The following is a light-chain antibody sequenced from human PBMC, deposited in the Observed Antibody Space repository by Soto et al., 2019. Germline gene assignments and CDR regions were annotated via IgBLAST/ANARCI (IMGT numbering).Light chain of an antibody. J-gene: IGKJ1*01. V-gene: IGKV3-15*01. CDR2: DAS. CDR1: QSVSIY. Sequence: EMVMTQSPATLSVSPGDRATLLCRASQSVSIYVAWYQQKPGLAPRLLIYDASTRAAGIPARFSGSGSGTECSLTISSLQSEDFAVYYCQQYHDWPRTFGQGTKVEIK. CDR3: QQYHDWPRT.